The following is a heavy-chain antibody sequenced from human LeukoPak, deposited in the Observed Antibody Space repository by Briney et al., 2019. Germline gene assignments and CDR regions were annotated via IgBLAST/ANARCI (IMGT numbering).Heavy chain of an antibody. D-gene: IGHD6-13*01. Sequence: GGSLRLSCAASGSTFSSYWMSWVRQAPGKGLERVSAISGSGGSTYYADSVKGRFTISRDNSKNTLYLQMNSLRAEDTAVYYCAKDGVGIAAARVGYYYYYGMDVWGQGTTVTVSS. CDR2: ISGSGGST. CDR1: GSTFSSYW. V-gene: IGHV3-23*01. CDR3: AKDGVGIAAARVGYYYYYGMDV. J-gene: IGHJ6*02.